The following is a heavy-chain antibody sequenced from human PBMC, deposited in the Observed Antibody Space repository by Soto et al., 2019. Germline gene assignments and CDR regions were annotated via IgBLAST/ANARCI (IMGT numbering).Heavy chain of an antibody. J-gene: IGHJ4*02. V-gene: IGHV2-5*02. CDR2: VYWDDDK. CDR3: VHRRGSIVDY. CDR1: GFSLRTRGVA. Sequence: QITLKESGPTLVKPTQTLTLTCTFSGFSLRTRGVAVGWIRQPPGQALEWLVVVYWDDDKRYSPSLRSRLTVTQDSSKNQVVLTVTNMDPVDTATYYGVHRRGSIVDYWGQGTLVTVSS. D-gene: IGHD6-13*01.